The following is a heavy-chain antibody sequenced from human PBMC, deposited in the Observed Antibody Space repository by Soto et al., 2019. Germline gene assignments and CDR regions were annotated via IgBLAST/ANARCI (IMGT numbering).Heavy chain of an antibody. CDR3: VRDLVALCNRVRVGYFYL. V-gene: IGHV3-33*01. D-gene: IGHD1-26*01. CDR2: IWHDGSGT. Sequence: QVKLVESGGGVVQPGRSLRLSCAASGFVFNMYGMHWVRQAPGKGLEWVGVIWHDGSGTYYADALKGRFTISRDNSKNALSLQMDSLTVEGTAVYYGVRDLVALCNRVRVGYFYLWGRGAQVPVSS. J-gene: IGHJ2*01. CDR1: GFVFNMYG.